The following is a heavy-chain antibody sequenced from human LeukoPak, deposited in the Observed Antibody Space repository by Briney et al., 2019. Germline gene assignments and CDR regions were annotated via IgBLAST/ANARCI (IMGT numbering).Heavy chain of an antibody. D-gene: IGHD7-27*01. V-gene: IGHV4-4*08. CDR1: GASISSYY. CDR2: IYHSGST. J-gene: IGHJ4*02. Sequence: SETLSLTCTVSGASISSYYWSWIRQPPGKGLEWIGYIYHSGSTNYNPSLKSRVTISGDTSKNQFSLKLSSVTAADTAVYYCARANWGLIDYWGQGTLVTVSS. CDR3: ARANWGLIDY.